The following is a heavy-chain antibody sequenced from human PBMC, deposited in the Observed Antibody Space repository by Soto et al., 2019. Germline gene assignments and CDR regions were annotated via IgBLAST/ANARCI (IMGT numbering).Heavy chain of an antibody. V-gene: IGHV4-31*03. Sequence: PSETLSLTCTLSGGSITSGGYYWSWISQHPGKGLEWIGYIYYSGSTYYNPSLKSRVTISVDTSKNQFSLKLSSVTAADTAVYYCARVGRYSSIRQQLVRYYYYGMDVWGQGTTVS. CDR1: GGSITSGGYY. CDR3: ARVGRYSSIRQQLVRYYYYGMDV. J-gene: IGHJ6*02. D-gene: IGHD6-13*01. CDR2: IYYSGST.